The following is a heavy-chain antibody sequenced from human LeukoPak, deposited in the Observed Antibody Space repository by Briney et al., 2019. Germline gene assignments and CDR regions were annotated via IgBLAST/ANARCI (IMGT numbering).Heavy chain of an antibody. CDR2: ISGSGGST. V-gene: IGHV3-23*01. CDR3: AKARLTAELYDY. D-gene: IGHD6-13*01. CDR1: GFTFTNAW. J-gene: IGHJ4*02. Sequence: PGGSLRLSWAASGFTFTNAWMSWVRQARGKGLEWLSAISGSGGSTYYADSVKGRFTISRDNSKNTLYLQMNSLRAEDTAVYYCAKARLTAELYDYWGQGTLVTVSS.